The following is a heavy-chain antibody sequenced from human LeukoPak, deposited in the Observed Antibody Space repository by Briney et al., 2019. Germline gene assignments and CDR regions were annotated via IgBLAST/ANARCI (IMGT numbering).Heavy chain of an antibody. V-gene: IGHV1-69*04. D-gene: IGHD3-3*01. J-gene: IGHJ4*02. CDR2: IIPILGIA. CDR3: AGGVGGLRFLEWLPLDY. Sequence: SVKVSCKASGGTFSSYAISWVRQAPGQGLEWMGRIIPILGIANYAQKFQGRVTITTDESTSTAYMELSSLRSEDTAVYYCAGGVGGLRFLEWLPLDYWGQGTLVTVSS. CDR1: GGTFSSYA.